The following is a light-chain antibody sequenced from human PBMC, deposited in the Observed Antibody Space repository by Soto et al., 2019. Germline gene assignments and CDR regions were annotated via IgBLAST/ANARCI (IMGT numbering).Light chain of an antibody. J-gene: IGKJ1*01. CDR1: QSISSY. V-gene: IGKV1-39*01. CDR3: QQRYSTPWT. CDR2: AAS. Sequence: DIQMTQSPSSLSASVGDRVTITCRASQSISSYLNWYQQKPGKAPKLLIYAASSLQSGVPSRFSGSGSGTDFSLTISSLQPDDFATYYCQQRYSTPWTFGQGTKLEIK.